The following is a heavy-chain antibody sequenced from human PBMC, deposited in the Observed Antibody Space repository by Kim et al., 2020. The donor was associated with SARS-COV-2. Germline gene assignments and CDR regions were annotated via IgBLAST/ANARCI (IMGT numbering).Heavy chain of an antibody. CDR3: ARLYDYGSGSYYYYYYGMDV. J-gene: IGHJ6*02. D-gene: IGHD3-10*01. Sequence: SETLSLTCTVSGGSISSYYWSWIRQPPGKGLEWIGYIYYSGSTNYNPSLKSRVTISVDTSKNQFSLKLSSVTAADTAVYCCARLYDYGSGSYYYYYYGMDVWGQGTTVTVSS. CDR2: IYYSGST. CDR1: GGSISSYY. V-gene: IGHV4-59*01.